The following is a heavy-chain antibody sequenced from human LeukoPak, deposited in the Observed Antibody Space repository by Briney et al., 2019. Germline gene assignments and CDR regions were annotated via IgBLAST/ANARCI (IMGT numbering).Heavy chain of an antibody. CDR3: ARRRGGGSMDV. Sequence: GGSLRLSCAASGFTFSSYSMNWVRQAPGKGLGWVANIKQDGSEKYFVDSVKGRFTISRDNAKNSLYLQMNSLSAEDTAVYYCARRRGGGSMDVWGQGTTVTVSS. V-gene: IGHV3-7*01. CDR2: IKQDGSEK. CDR1: GFTFSSYS. D-gene: IGHD3-16*01. J-gene: IGHJ6*02.